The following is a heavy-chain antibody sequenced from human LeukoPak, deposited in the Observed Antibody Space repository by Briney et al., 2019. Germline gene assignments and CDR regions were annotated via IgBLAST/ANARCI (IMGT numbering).Heavy chain of an antibody. CDR3: ASSKVAVAERKPALWFDP. Sequence: PSETLSLTCTVSGGSIRSYYWNWIRQPPGKGLEWIGYIYYSGSTNYNPSLKSRATISVDTSKNQFPLKLSSVTAADTAVYFCASSKVAVAERKPALWFDPWGQGTLVTVSS. CDR2: IYYSGST. J-gene: IGHJ5*02. CDR1: GGSIRSYY. V-gene: IGHV4-59*01. D-gene: IGHD6-19*01.